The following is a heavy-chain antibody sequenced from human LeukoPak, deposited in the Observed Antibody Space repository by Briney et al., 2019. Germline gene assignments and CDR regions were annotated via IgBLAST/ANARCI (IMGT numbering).Heavy chain of an antibody. Sequence: GASVKVSCKASGYTFTSYGISWVRQAPGQGLEWMGWISAYNGNTNYAQELQGRVTMTTDTSTSTAYMELRSLRSDDTAVYYCARGPYDFWSGYYPPYYFDYWGQGTLVTVSS. CDR3: ARGPYDFWSGYYPPYYFDY. V-gene: IGHV1-18*01. CDR1: GYTFTSYG. D-gene: IGHD3-3*01. CDR2: ISAYNGNT. J-gene: IGHJ4*02.